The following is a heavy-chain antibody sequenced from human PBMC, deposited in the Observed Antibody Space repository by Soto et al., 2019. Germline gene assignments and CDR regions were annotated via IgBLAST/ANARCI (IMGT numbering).Heavy chain of an antibody. V-gene: IGHV4-39*01. CDR3: ARPAYGSGSYDY. D-gene: IGHD3-10*01. Sequence: QLQLQESGPGLVKPSETLSLTCTVSGGSISSSSYYWGWIRQPPGKGLEWIGSIYYSGSTYYNPSLKSRVTISVDTSKNQFSLKLSSVTAADTAVYYCARPAYGSGSYDYWGQGTLGTVSS. CDR2: IYYSGST. J-gene: IGHJ4*02. CDR1: GGSISSSSYY.